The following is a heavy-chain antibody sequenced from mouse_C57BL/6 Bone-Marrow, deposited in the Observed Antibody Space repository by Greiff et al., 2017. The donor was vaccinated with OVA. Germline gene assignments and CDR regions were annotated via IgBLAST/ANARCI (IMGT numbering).Heavy chain of an antibody. V-gene: IGHV7-1*01. Sequence: EVKLVESGGGLVQSGRSLRLSCATSGFTFSDFYMEWVRQAPGKGLEWIAASRNKANDYTTEYSASVKGRFIVSRDTSQSILYLQMNALRAEDTAIYYCARDASPTGLAWFAYWGQGTLVTVSA. CDR3: ARDASPTGLAWFAY. CDR1: GFTFSDFY. CDR2: SRNKANDYTT. J-gene: IGHJ3*01. D-gene: IGHD4-1*02.